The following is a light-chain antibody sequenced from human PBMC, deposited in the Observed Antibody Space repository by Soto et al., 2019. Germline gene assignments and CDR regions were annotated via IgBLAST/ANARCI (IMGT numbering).Light chain of an antibody. CDR3: QQTNSFPLP. V-gene: IGKV1D-12*01. Sequence: DIQMTQSPASVSASVGDRVTITCRASQGISNWLAWYQQKPGKAPNLLIYGASSLQSGVPLRFSGSGSGTDFTLTISSLQPEDFAPYYCQQTNSFPLPFGGGTKVEIK. CDR1: QGISNW. J-gene: IGKJ4*01. CDR2: GAS.